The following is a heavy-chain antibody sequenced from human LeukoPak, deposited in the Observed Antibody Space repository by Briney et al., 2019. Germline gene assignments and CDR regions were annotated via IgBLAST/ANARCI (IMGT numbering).Heavy chain of an antibody. CDR1: GFTFSSYA. V-gene: IGHV3-23*01. Sequence: GGSLRLSCAASGFTFSSYAINWVRQAPGKGLEWVSAISGSGGSTYYADSVKGRFTISRDNSMNTLCLQMNSLRAEDTAVYYCAKLGTTVTTSGSDWGQVTLVTVSS. J-gene: IGHJ4*02. CDR2: ISGSGGST. CDR3: AKLGTTVTTSGSD. D-gene: IGHD4-17*01.